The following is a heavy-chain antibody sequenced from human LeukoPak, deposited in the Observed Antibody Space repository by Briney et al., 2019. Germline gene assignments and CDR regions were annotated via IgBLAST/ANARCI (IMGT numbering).Heavy chain of an antibody. Sequence: SETLSLTCTVSGGSISSYYWSWIRQPPGKGLEWIGYMYYSGSTNYNPSLKTRVTISVDTSKNQFSLKLNSVTAADTAVYYCARISLASFDIWGQGTMVTVSS. CDR1: GGSISSYY. J-gene: IGHJ3*02. CDR2: MYYSGST. D-gene: IGHD2/OR15-2a*01. CDR3: ARISLASFDI. V-gene: IGHV4-59*01.